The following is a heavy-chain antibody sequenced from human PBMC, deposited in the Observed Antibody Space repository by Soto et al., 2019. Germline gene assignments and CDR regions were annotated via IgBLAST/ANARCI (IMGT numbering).Heavy chain of an antibody. CDR3: ASANGYSSGWSLFGYYYGMDV. D-gene: IGHD6-19*01. CDR2: IYYSGST. CDR1: GGSISSYY. V-gene: IGHV4-59*01. Sequence: SLTCTVSGGSISSYYWSWIQQPPGKGLEWIGYIYYSGSTNYNPSLKSRVTISVDTSKNQFSLKLSSVTAADTAVYYCASANGYSSGWSLFGYYYGMDVWGQGTTVTVSS. J-gene: IGHJ6*02.